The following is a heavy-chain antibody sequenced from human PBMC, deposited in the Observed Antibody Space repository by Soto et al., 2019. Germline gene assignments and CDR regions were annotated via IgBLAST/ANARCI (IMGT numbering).Heavy chain of an antibody. Sequence: GGSLRLSCAASAFTFSSYAMNWVRQAPGKGLEWVSGISGSGTGTYYADPVKGRFTISRNSSKNTVYLQMNSLRADDTAVYYCAKGEGGNYAPFDYWGQGTLVTVSS. J-gene: IGHJ4*02. V-gene: IGHV3-23*01. D-gene: IGHD1-26*01. CDR3: AKGEGGNYAPFDY. CDR1: AFTFSSYA. CDR2: ISGSGTGT.